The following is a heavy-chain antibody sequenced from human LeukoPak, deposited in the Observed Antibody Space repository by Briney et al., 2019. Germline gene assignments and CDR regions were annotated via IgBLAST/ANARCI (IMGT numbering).Heavy chain of an antibody. V-gene: IGHV1-69*05. CDR2: ITPGFRTA. J-gene: IGHJ3*01. CDR1: GYTFTGYY. Sequence: SVKVSCKASGYTFTGYYMHWVRQAPGQGLEWMGGITPGFRTAKYAQNFQGRVTITTDDMELRSLRSDDTAVYYCAIAKISGTYYTDALDLWGQGTVVTVSS. CDR3: AIAKISGTYYTDALDL. D-gene: IGHD3-10*01.